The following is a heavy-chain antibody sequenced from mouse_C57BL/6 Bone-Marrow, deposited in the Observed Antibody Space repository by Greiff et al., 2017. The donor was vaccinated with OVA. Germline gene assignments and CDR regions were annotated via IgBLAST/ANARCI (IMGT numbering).Heavy chain of an antibody. CDR3: ARDYGDAY. J-gene: IGHJ3*01. CDR2: IYPRSGNT. CDR1: GYTFTSYG. Sequence: QVQLQQSGAELARPGASVKLSCKASGYTFTSYGISWVKQRTGQGLEWIGEIYPRSGNTYYNEKFKGKATLTADKSSSTAYMELRSLTSEDSAVYFGARDYGDAYWGQGTLVTVSA. D-gene: IGHD1-2*01. V-gene: IGHV1-81*01.